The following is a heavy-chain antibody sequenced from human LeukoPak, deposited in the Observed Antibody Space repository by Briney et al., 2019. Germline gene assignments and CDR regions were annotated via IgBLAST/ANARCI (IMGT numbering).Heavy chain of an antibody. D-gene: IGHD5-24*01. CDR3: AKDDRWLQFCC. CDR1: RLTFSSYG. Sequence: GGSLRLSCAASRLTFSSYGMHWVRQAPGKGLEWVAFIRYDGSNKFYADSVRGRFTISRDNSRNTVYLQMNSLRAEDTAVYYCAKDDRWLQFCCWGQGTLVTVSA. J-gene: IGHJ4*02. CDR2: IRYDGSNK. V-gene: IGHV3-30*02.